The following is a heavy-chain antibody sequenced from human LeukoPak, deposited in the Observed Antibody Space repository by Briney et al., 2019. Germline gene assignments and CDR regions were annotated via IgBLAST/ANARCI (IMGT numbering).Heavy chain of an antibody. CDR3: ARLKYSSNWYDFDY. D-gene: IGHD6-13*01. V-gene: IGHV1-2*02. CDR1: GYTFTGYY. Sequence: ASVKVSCKASGYTFTGYYMHWVRQAPGQGLEWMGWINPNSGGTNYAQKFQGRVTMTRDTSISTAYMELSRLRSDDMAVYYCARLKYSSNWYDFDYWGQGTQVTVSS. J-gene: IGHJ4*02. CDR2: INPNSGGT.